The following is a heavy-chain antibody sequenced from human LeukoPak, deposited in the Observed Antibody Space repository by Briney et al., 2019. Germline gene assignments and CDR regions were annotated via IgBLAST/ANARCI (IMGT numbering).Heavy chain of an antibody. J-gene: IGHJ5*02. Sequence: PSETLSLTCTVSGGSITNYFWSWIRQAPGEGLEWIGYIYYSGGTNYNPSLKSRITISVDTSKNQFPLKLSSVTAADTAVYYCARGEGYHDVLTGYYSNWFDPWGQGTLVTVSS. CDR3: ARGEGYHDVLTGYYSNWFDP. D-gene: IGHD3-9*01. CDR1: GGSITNYF. V-gene: IGHV4-59*01. CDR2: IYYSGGT.